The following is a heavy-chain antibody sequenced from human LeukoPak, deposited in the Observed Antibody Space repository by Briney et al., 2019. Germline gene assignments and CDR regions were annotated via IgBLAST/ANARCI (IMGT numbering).Heavy chain of an antibody. CDR2: IHHGGTT. J-gene: IGHJ6*03. CDR3: AKKDYYYMDV. Sequence: SETLSLTWAVSGGSITSGNWWTWVRQSPGKGLEWIGEIHHGGTTNYNPSLKSRVTISVDKSKNQFSLKLNSVTAADTAVYYCAKKDYYYMDVWGKGTTVTVSS. V-gene: IGHV4-4*02. CDR1: GGSITSGNW.